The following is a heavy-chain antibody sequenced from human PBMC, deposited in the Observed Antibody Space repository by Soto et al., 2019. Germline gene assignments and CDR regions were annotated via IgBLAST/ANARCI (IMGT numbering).Heavy chain of an antibody. J-gene: IGHJ6*02. CDR1: GYTLTELS. D-gene: IGHD6-19*01. V-gene: IGHV1-24*01. Sequence: ASVKVSCKVSGYTLTELSMHWVRQAPGKGLEWMGGFDPEDGETIYAQKFQGRVTMTEDTSTDTAYMELSSLRSEDTAVYYCATGVSSGWTYYYYYYGMDVWGQGTTVTVSS. CDR2: FDPEDGET. CDR3: ATGVSSGWTYYYYYYGMDV.